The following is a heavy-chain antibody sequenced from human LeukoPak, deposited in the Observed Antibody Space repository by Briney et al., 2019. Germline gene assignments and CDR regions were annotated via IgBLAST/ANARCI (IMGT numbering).Heavy chain of an antibody. CDR3: ARNQYSSSTYYYYYYMDV. D-gene: IGHD6-6*01. J-gene: IGHJ6*03. V-gene: IGHV4-61*02. CDR1: GGSISSGSYY. CDR2: IYTSGST. Sequence: PSETLSLTCTVSGGSISSGSYYWSWIRQPAGKRLEWIGRIYTSGSTNYNPSLKSRVTISVDTSKNQFSLKLSSVTAADTAVYYCARNQYSSSTYYYYYYMDVWGKGTTVTVSS.